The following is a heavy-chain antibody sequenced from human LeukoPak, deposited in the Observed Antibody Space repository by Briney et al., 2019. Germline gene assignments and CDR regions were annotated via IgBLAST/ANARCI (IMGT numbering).Heavy chain of an antibody. Sequence: GGSLRLSCAASGFTFSSYEMNWVRQAPGKGLEWVSVIYSGGSTYYADSVKSRFTISRDNSKNTLYLQMNSLRAEDTAVYYCARDYYDSSGYYFYWGQGTLVTVSS. J-gene: IGHJ4*02. CDR2: IYSGGST. D-gene: IGHD3-22*01. CDR3: ARDYYDSSGYYFY. CDR1: GFTFSSYE. V-gene: IGHV3-66*01.